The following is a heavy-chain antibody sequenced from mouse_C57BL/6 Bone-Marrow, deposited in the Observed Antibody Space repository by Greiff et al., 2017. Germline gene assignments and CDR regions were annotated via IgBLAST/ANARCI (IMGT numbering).Heavy chain of an antibody. Sequence: VQLQQSGAELVRPGASVKLSCTASGFNIKDDYMHWVKQRPEQGLAWIGWIDPENGDTEYASKFPGKATITADTSSNTAYLQLSSLTSDDTAVYYCTTHYYGSSCDYFDYWGQGTTLTVSS. V-gene: IGHV14-4*01. CDR1: GFNIKDDY. D-gene: IGHD1-1*01. CDR2: IDPENGDT. J-gene: IGHJ2*01. CDR3: TTHYYGSSCDYFDY.